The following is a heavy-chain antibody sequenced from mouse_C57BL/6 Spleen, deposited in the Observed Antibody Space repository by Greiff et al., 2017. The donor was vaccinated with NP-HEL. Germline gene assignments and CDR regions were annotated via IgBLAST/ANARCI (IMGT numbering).Heavy chain of an antibody. CDR1: GFNIKDDY. CDR2: IDPENGDT. Sequence: EVQLVESGAELVRPGASVKLSCTASGFNIKDDYMHWVKQRPEQGLEWIGWIDPENGDTEYASKFQGKATITADTSSNTAYLQLSSLSSEDTADYYCTTWRDYWGQGTTLTVSS. CDR3: TTWRDY. V-gene: IGHV14-4*01. J-gene: IGHJ2*01.